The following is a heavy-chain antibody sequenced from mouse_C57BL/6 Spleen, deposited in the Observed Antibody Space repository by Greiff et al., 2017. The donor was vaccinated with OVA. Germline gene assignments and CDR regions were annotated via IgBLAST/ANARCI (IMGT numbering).Heavy chain of an antibody. D-gene: IGHD2-4*01. CDR1: GYTFTSYW. CDR2: INPSSGYT. Sequence: QVQLKESGAELAKPGASVKLSCKASGYTFTSYWMHWVKQRPGQGLEWIGYINPSSGYTKYNQKFKDKATLTADKSSSTAYMQLSSLTYEDSAVYYCARSEDYEGNAMDYWGQGTSVTVSS. CDR3: ARSEDYEGNAMDY. J-gene: IGHJ4*01. V-gene: IGHV1-7*01.